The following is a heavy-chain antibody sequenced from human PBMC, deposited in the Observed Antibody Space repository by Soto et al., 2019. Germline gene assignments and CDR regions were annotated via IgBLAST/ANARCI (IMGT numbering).Heavy chain of an antibody. CDR2: IIPIFGTA. CDR3: ASSIVVAGTIYYYYGMDV. V-gene: IGHV1-69*13. D-gene: IGHD2-2*01. J-gene: IGHJ6*02. CDR1: GGTFSSYA. Sequence: SVKVSCKASGGTFSSYAISWVRQAPGQGLEWMGGIIPIFGTANYAQKFQGRVTITADESTSTAYMELSSLRSEDTAVYYCASSIVVAGTIYYYYGMDVWGQGTTVTVS.